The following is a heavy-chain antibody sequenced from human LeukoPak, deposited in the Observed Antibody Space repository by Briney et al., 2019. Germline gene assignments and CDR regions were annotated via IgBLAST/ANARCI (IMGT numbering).Heavy chain of an antibody. Sequence: GESLKISCKRSGYSFTSYWLGWVRQMPGKGLEWMGIIYPGDSDTRYSPSFQGQVTISADKSISTAYLQWSSLKASDTAMYYCARPLEVRGVDAFDIWGQGTMVTVSS. CDR2: IYPGDSDT. D-gene: IGHD3-10*01. CDR3: ARPLEVRGVDAFDI. V-gene: IGHV5-51*01. CDR1: GYSFTSYW. J-gene: IGHJ3*02.